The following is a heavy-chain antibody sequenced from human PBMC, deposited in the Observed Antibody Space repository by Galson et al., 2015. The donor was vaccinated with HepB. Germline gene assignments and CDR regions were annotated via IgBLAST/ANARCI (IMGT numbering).Heavy chain of an antibody. CDR2: IGSSSSTI. CDR3: ARASHGRRGGGRGAFDI. D-gene: IGHD3-16*01. Sequence: SLRLSCAASGFTFSSYSMNWVRQAPGKGLEWVSYIGSSSSTIYYADSVKGRFTISRDNAKNSLYLQMNSLRAEDTAVYYCARASHGRRGGGRGAFDIWGQGTMVTVSS. CDR1: GFTFSSYS. V-gene: IGHV3-48*01. J-gene: IGHJ3*02.